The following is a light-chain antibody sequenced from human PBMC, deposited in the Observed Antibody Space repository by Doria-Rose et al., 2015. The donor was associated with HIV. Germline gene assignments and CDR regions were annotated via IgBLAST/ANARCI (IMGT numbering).Light chain of an antibody. CDR1: QDISNY. Sequence: DIPVTQSPSSLSASVGDRLTITCQASQDISNYLNWYQQKPGKAPKLLIYDASNLERGVPSRFSGSGSGTDFTFTISSLQPEDIATYDCQKYDDLPYTFGQGNNLKIK. V-gene: IGKV1-33*01. CDR2: DAS. CDR3: QKYDDLPYT. J-gene: IGKJ2*01.